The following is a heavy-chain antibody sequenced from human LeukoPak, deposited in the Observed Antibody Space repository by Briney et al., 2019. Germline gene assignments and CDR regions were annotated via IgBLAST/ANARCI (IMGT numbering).Heavy chain of an antibody. Sequence: SETLSLTCTVSGDSISSSNCYWGWIRQPPGKGLEWIGSIYFSGGTYYNASLKSRVTISVDTSKNQFSLKLSSVAAADTAVYYCARQTGSGLFSLPGGQGTLVTVSS. CDR1: GDSISSSNCY. CDR3: ARQTGSGLFSLP. J-gene: IGHJ4*02. D-gene: IGHD3-10*01. CDR2: IYFSGGT. V-gene: IGHV4-39*01.